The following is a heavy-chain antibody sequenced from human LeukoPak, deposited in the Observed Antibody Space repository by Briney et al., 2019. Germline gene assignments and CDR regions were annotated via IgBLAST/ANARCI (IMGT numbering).Heavy chain of an antibody. CDR1: GGTFSSYA. CDR2: IIVIVGIA. Sequence: ASVTVSCMDSGGTFSSYAISGVRQAPGRGLEWVGRIIVIVGIANYAQKFQGRVTITADASTSKAYMELSSLRSEDTAVYYSARVLPTYYDFWSGKNWFDPWGQGTLVTVSS. CDR3: ARVLPTYYDFWSGKNWFDP. D-gene: IGHD3-3*01. V-gene: IGHV1-69*04. J-gene: IGHJ5*02.